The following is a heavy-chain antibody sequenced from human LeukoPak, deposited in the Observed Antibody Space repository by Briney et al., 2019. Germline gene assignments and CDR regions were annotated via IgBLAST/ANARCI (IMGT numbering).Heavy chain of an antibody. CDR3: ARGSRDGYNYDAFDI. V-gene: IGHV3-21*01. CDR1: GFTFSSYS. CDR2: ISSSSSYI. D-gene: IGHD5-24*01. J-gene: IGHJ3*02. Sequence: KSGGSLRLSCAASGFTFSSYSMNWVRQAPGKGLEWVSSISSSSSYIYYADSVKGRFTISRDNAKNSLCLQMNSLRAEDTAVYYCARGSRDGYNYDAFDIWGQGTMVTVSS.